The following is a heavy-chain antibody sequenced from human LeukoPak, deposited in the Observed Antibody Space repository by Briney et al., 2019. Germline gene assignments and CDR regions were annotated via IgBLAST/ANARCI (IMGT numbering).Heavy chain of an antibody. CDR1: GFTFSTYA. J-gene: IGHJ4*02. D-gene: IGHD3-10*01. CDR3: ARDSVVTMVRGVFDY. V-gene: IGHV3-30-3*01. CDR2: ISFDGSTK. Sequence: PGGSLRLSRAASGFTFSTYAMHWVRQAPGKGLEWVAVISFDGSTKYYADSVKGRFTISRDNSKNTLYLQMNSLRAEDTAVYYCARDSVVTMVRGVFDYWGQGTLVTVSS.